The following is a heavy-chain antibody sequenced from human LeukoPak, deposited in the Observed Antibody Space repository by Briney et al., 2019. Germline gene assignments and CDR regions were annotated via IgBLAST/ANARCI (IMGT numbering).Heavy chain of an antibody. J-gene: IGHJ4*02. CDR1: GYTLTNYA. CDR2: FNSDTGNT. CDR3: VRGGPNKSGWTLDY. V-gene: IGHV1-3*01. D-gene: IGHD6-19*01. Sequence: ASVKVSCKASGYTLTNYAIHWVRQAPGQRLEWMGWFNSDTGNTEYSQKFQGRVSITRDTSANTAYMELNRLRPEDTAVFYCVRGGPNKSGWTLDYWGQGTLVTVSS.